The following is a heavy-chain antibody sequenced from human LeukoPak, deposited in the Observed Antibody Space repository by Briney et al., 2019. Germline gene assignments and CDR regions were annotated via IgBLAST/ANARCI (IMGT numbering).Heavy chain of an antibody. CDR2: ISYDGSNK. CDR3: AKGGPLQWLRFDY. CDR1: GFTFSSYG. V-gene: IGHV3-30*18. D-gene: IGHD5-12*01. J-gene: IGHJ4*02. Sequence: GGSLRLSCAASGFTFSSYGMHWVRQAPGKGLEWVAVISYDGSNKYYADSVKGRFTISRDNSKNTLYLQMNSLRAEDTALYYCAKGGPLQWLRFDYWGQGTLVTVSS.